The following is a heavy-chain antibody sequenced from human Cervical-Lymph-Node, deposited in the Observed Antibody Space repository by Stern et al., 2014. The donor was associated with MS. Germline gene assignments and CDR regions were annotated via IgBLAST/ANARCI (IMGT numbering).Heavy chain of an antibody. CDR2: ISLVGSNR. V-gene: IGHV3-30*03. Sequence: VPLVESGGGVVQPGRSLRLSCAVSGFSLNSLGMHWVRQAPGKGLEWVAVISLVGSNRRYGDSVKGRFSISRDISNNTLYLQMNSLRPEDTAVYYCLGVGDAMHVWGQGTTVIVSS. CDR3: LGVGDAMHV. J-gene: IGHJ6*02. CDR1: GFSLNSLG.